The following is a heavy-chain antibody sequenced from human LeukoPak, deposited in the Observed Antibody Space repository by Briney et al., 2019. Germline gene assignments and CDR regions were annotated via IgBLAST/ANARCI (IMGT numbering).Heavy chain of an antibody. CDR2: INPNSGGT. CDR3: ASDYGGNRDEFYH. V-gene: IGHV1-2*02. CDR1: GYTFTGYY. Sequence: ASVKVSCKASGYTFTGYYIHWVRQAPGQGLEWMGWINPNSGGTNYAPKFQGRVTMTRDTSISTAYMELSRLRSDDTAMFYCASDYGGNRDEFYHWGQVTLVTVSS. D-gene: IGHD4-23*01. J-gene: IGHJ4*02.